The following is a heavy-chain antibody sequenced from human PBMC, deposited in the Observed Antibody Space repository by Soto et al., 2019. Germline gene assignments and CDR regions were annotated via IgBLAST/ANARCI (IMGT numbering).Heavy chain of an antibody. D-gene: IGHD6-19*01. CDR2: FYSGGSI. J-gene: IGHJ5*02. CDR3: ARMYSSGSGWFHP. CDR1: GYSITAGRYY. V-gene: IGHV4-39*07. Sequence: PSETLSLTCFVSGYSITAGRYYWSWIRHHPGKGLEWIGSFYSGGSIIYNPSLRSRVSISGDTSSNQFSMSLTSVTAADTARYYCARMYSSGSGWFHPWGQGTLVTVSS.